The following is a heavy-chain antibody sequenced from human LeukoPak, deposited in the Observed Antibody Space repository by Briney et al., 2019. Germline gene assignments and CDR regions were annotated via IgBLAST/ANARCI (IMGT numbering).Heavy chain of an antibody. CDR2: INSDGSST. Sequence: PGGSLRLSCAASGFTFGIYWMHWVRQAPGKGLVWVSRINSDGSSTNYADSVKSRFTISRDNAKSTLYLQMNSLRAEDTAVYYCARLCDFGIAPSFVPWGQGTLVTVSS. CDR1: GFTFGIYW. D-gene: IGHD4/OR15-4a*01. V-gene: IGHV3-74*01. CDR3: ARLCDFGIAPSFVP. J-gene: IGHJ5*02.